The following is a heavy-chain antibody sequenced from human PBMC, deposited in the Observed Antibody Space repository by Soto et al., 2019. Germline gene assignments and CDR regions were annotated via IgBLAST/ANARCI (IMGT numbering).Heavy chain of an antibody. CDR3: AKDSSSTYGMDV. CDR1: GFTFSSYG. D-gene: IGHD6-6*01. V-gene: IGHV3-30*18. Sequence: GSLRLSCAASGFTFSSYGMHWVRQAPGKGLEWVAVISYDGSNKYYADSVKGRFTISRDNSKNTLYLQMNSLRAEDTAVYYCAKDSSSTYGMDVWGQGTTVTVSS. J-gene: IGHJ6*02. CDR2: ISYDGSNK.